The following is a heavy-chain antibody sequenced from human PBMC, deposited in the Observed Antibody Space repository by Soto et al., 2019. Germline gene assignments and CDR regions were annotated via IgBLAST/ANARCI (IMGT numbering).Heavy chain of an antibody. J-gene: IGHJ2*01. CDR1: GFTFSNYA. CDR3: AKDRVGSRQSRGGYFDL. D-gene: IGHD1-26*01. V-gene: IGHV3-23*01. CDR2: MSGTGGGS. Sequence: EVQLLGSGGGLVQVGGSLRLSCAASGFTFSNYAMRWVRQVPGKGLECVAGMSGTGGGSTYADAVKGRFTISRDNSRNRVYLQMNGLRADDTAVYYCAKDRVGSRQSRGGYFDLWGGGTLVTVSS.